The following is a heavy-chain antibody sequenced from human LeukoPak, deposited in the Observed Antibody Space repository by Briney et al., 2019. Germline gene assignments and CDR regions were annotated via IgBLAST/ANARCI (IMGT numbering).Heavy chain of an antibody. V-gene: IGHV3-30*02. CDR1: GFTFSSYG. D-gene: IGHD3-10*01. Sequence: GGSLRLSCAASGFTFSSYGMHWVRQAPGKGLEWVAVIVHDGSNEYYADSVKGRFTISRDNSKNEFYLEMNSLRPEDTAVYYCAKEGTSTYALDIWGQGTMVTVSS. J-gene: IGHJ3*02. CDR3: AKEGTSTYALDI. CDR2: IVHDGSNE.